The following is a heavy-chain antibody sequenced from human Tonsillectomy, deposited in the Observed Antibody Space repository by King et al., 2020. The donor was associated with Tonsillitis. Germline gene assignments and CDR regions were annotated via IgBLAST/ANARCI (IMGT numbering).Heavy chain of an antibody. Sequence: VQLVESGGGLAHPGGSLRLSCAASGFAFSTYWMSRVRQAPGKGLEWVANIKQDGSETYYVDSVKGRFTISRDNAKNSLYLQMNTLRAEDTAVYYCARVRGSGSYWGDAFDIWGQGTVVTVSS. D-gene: IGHD1-26*01. V-gene: IGHV3-7*01. CDR2: IKQDGSET. CDR3: ARVRGSGSYWGDAFDI. J-gene: IGHJ3*02. CDR1: GFAFSTYW.